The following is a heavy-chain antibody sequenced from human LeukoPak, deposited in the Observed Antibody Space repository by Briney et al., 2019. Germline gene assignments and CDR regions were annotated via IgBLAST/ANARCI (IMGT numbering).Heavy chain of an antibody. V-gene: IGHV5-51*01. CDR3: ARGRSCTDAVCRNWFDP. J-gene: IGHJ5*02. Sequence: GESLSISCKGSGYSFTSYWIGWVRQMPGKGLEWMGTIYPGDSDTRYSPSFQGQVTISVDKSMTTAYLQWGSLKVSDTAMYYCARGRSCTDAVCRNWFDPWGQGTRVPVSS. D-gene: IGHD2-8*01. CDR1: GYSFTSYW. CDR2: IYPGDSDT.